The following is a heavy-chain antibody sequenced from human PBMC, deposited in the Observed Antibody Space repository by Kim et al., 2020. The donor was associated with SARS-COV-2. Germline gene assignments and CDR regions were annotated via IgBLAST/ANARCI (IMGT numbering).Heavy chain of an antibody. V-gene: IGHV4-39*07. J-gene: IGHJ4*02. CDR2: IYYSGST. D-gene: IGHD5-12*01. Sequence: SETLSLTCTVSGGSISSSSYYWGWIRQPPGKGREWIGIIYYSGSTYYNPSIKSRVTISVDTSKNQFSLKLSSVTAADTAVYYCENIVATIRYFDYWGQGTLVTVSS. CDR3: ENIVATIRYFDY. CDR1: GGSISSSSYY.